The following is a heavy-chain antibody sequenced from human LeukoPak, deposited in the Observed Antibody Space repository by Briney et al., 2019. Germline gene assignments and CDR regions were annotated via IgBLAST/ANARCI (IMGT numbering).Heavy chain of an antibody. CDR2: INPSGGST. Sequence: GASVKASCKASGYTFTSYYMHWVRQAPGQGLEWMGIINPSGGSTSYAQKFQGRVTMTRDTSTSTVYMELSSLRSEDTAVYYCARDDPAVAGIDYWGQGTLVTVSS. CDR3: ARDDPAVAGIDY. J-gene: IGHJ4*02. V-gene: IGHV1-46*01. CDR1: GYTFTSYY. D-gene: IGHD6-19*01.